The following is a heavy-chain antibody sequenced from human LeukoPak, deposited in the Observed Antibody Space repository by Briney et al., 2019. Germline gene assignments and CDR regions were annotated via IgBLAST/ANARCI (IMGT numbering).Heavy chain of an antibody. D-gene: IGHD6-19*01. Sequence: ASVKVSCKASGYTFTSYGISWVRQAPGQGLEWMGWISAYNGNTNYAQKLQGRVTMTTDTSTSTAYMELGSLRSDDTAVYYCAREGSSGWYGPNPPHAFDIWGQGTMVTVSS. J-gene: IGHJ3*02. V-gene: IGHV1-18*01. CDR2: ISAYNGNT. CDR3: AREGSSGWYGPNPPHAFDI. CDR1: GYTFTSYG.